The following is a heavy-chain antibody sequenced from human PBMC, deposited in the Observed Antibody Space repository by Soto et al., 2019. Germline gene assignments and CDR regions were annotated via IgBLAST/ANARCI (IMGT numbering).Heavy chain of an antibody. CDR2: IYYSGST. Sequence: SETLSLTXTVSGGSISSYYWSWIRQPPGKGLEWIGYIYYSGSTNYNPSLKSRVTISVDTSKNQFSLKLSSVTAADTAVYYCASSQYVGFWSGYFWFDPWGQGTLVTVS. J-gene: IGHJ5*02. D-gene: IGHD3-3*01. V-gene: IGHV4-59*01. CDR3: ASSQYVGFWSGYFWFDP. CDR1: GGSISSYY.